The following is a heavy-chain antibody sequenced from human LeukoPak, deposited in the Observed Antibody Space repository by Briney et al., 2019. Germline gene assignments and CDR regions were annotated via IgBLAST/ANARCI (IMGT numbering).Heavy chain of an antibody. Sequence: GGSLRLSCAVSGFTFSSYGMHWVRQAPGKGLEWVAFIRYDGSNKYYADSVKGRFTISRDNSKNTLYLQMNSLRAEDTAVYYCARGGSYYDILTGYYHWGQGTLVTVSS. CDR3: ARGGSYYDILTGYYH. D-gene: IGHD3-9*01. V-gene: IGHV3-30*02. CDR1: GFTFSSYG. J-gene: IGHJ4*02. CDR2: IRYDGSNK.